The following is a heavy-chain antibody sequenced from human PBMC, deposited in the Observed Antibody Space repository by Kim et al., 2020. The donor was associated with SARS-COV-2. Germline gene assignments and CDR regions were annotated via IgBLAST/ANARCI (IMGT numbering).Heavy chain of an antibody. CDR1: GGSISSYY. V-gene: IGHV4-59*01. CDR2: LYYSGST. D-gene: IGHD1-1*01. Sequence: SETLSLTCTVSGGSISSYYWSWIRQPPGKGLEWIGYLYYSGSTNYNPSLKSRVTISVDTSKNQFSLKLSSVTAADTAVYYCARDHREWVQYTANWYFDLWGRGTLVTVSS. J-gene: IGHJ2*01. CDR3: ARDHREWVQYTANWYFDL.